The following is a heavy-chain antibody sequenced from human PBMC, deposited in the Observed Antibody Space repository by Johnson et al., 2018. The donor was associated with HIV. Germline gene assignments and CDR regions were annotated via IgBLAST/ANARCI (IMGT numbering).Heavy chain of an antibody. V-gene: IGHV3-33*01. CDR3: ARSKECSGGSCPDAFDI. CDR2: IWYDGTNK. J-gene: IGHJ3*02. D-gene: IGHD2-15*01. CDR1: GFTFSNYG. Sequence: QVQLVESGGGVVQPGRSLRLSCAASGFTFSNYGMHWVRQAPGKGLEWVAFIWYDGTNKYYADSVKGRFTISRDNSKNTLDLQMNSLRVEDAAVYYCARSKECSGGSCPDAFDIWGQGTMVIVSS.